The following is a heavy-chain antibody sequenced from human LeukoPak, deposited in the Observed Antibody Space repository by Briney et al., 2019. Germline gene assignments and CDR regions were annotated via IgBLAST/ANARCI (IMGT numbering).Heavy chain of an antibody. CDR2: ISWNSGSI. CDR1: GFTFDDYA. D-gene: IGHD3-22*01. V-gene: IGHV3-9*01. J-gene: IGHJ3*02. CDR3: AKDISRITMIVVGAFDI. Sequence: PGGSLRLSCAASGFTFDDYAMHWVRHAPGKGLEWVSGISWNSGSIVYADSVKGRFTISRDNAKNSLYLQMNSLRAEDTALYYCAKDISRITMIVVGAFDIWGQGTMVTVSS.